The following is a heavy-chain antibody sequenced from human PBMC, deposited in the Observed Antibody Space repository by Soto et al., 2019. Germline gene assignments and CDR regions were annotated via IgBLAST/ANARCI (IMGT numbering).Heavy chain of an antibody. D-gene: IGHD6-6*01. J-gene: IGHJ6*02. CDR2: INHSGST. Sequence: SETLSLTCAVYGGSFSGCYWSWIRQPPGKGLEWIGEINHSGSTNYNPSLKGRVTISVDTSKNQFSLKLSSVTAADTAVYYCARGAARRETYYYSGMDVWGQGTTVTVS. V-gene: IGHV4-34*01. CDR1: GGSFSGCY. CDR3: ARGAARRETYYYSGMDV.